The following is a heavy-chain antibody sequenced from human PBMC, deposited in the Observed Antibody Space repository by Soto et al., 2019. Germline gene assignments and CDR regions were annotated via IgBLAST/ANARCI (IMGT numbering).Heavy chain of an antibody. CDR2: IWYDGSNK. Sequence: QVQLVESGGGVVQPGRSLRLSCAASGFTFSSYGMHWVRQAPCKGLEWVAVIWYDGSNKYYADSVKGRFTISRDNSKNTLYLQMNSLRAEDTAVYFCARFSSSWYGRIDYWGQGTLVTVSS. D-gene: IGHD6-13*01. CDR3: ARFSSSWYGRIDY. CDR1: GFTFSSYG. V-gene: IGHV3-33*01. J-gene: IGHJ4*02.